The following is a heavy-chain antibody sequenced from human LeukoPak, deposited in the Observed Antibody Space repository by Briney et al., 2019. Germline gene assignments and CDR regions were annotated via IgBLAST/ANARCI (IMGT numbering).Heavy chain of an antibody. Sequence: GGSLTLPCAASGFTFSSYSMNWLRQAPGKGLEWVSSISSSSSYIYYADSVKGRFTISRDNAKNSLYLQMNSLRAEDTAVYYCARDSDYGDWFDPWGQGTLVTVSS. CDR1: GFTFSSYS. D-gene: IGHD4-17*01. V-gene: IGHV3-21*01. CDR2: ISSSSSYI. J-gene: IGHJ5*02. CDR3: ARDSDYGDWFDP.